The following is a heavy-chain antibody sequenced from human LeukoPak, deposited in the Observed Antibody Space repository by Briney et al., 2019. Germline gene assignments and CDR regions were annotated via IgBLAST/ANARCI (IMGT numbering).Heavy chain of an antibody. CDR3: AKVRYYYDSSGYRPIDY. D-gene: IGHD3-22*01. CDR1: GFTFSSYG. Sequence: GGSLRLSCAASGFTFSSYGMSWVRQAPGKGLEWVSAISGSGGSTYYADSVKGRFTISRDNSKNTLYLQMNSLRAEDTAVYYCAKVRYYYDSSGYRPIDYWGQGTLVTVSS. CDR2: ISGSGGST. V-gene: IGHV3-23*01. J-gene: IGHJ4*02.